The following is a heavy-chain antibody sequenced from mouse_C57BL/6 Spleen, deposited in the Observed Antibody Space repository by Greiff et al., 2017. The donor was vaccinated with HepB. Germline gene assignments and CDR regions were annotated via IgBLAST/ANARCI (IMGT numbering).Heavy chain of an antibody. J-gene: IGHJ1*03. V-gene: IGHV5-16*01. Sequence: EVMLVESEGGLVQPGSSMKLSCTASGFTFSDYYMAWVRQVPEKGLEWVANINYDGSSTYYLDSLKSRFIISRDNAKNILYLQMSSLKSEDTATYYCAREVTTVGDPWYFDVWGTGTTVTVSS. D-gene: IGHD1-1*01. CDR1: GFTFSDYY. CDR2: INYDGSST. CDR3: AREVTTVGDPWYFDV.